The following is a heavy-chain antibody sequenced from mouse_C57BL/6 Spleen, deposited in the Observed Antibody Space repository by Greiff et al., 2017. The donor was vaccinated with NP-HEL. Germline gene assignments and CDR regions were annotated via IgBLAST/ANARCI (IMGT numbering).Heavy chain of an antibody. J-gene: IGHJ2*01. Sequence: QVQLQQPGAELVKPGASVKVSCKASGYTFTSYWMHWVKQRPGQGLEWIGRIHPSDSDTNYNQKFKGKATLTVDKSSSTAYMQLSSLTSEDSAVYFCASTYGSSYGYFDYWGQGTTLTVSS. CDR1: GYTFTSYW. V-gene: IGHV1-74*01. CDR3: ASTYGSSYGYFDY. D-gene: IGHD1-1*01. CDR2: IHPSDSDT.